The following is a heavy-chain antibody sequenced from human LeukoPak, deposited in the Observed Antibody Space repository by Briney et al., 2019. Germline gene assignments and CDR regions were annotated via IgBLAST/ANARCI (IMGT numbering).Heavy chain of an antibody. CDR1: GGSFSSYA. CDR2: MSPNGGDT. J-gene: IGHJ4*02. CDR3: ARGPPNWGYDY. V-gene: IGHV1-8*01. D-gene: IGHD7-27*01. Sequence: APVTVSCTASGGSFSSYAINWVRQATGQRPEWMGWMSPNGGDTGYAQKFQDRVTMTRNTSISTAYMELSSLRSDDTAVYYCARGPPNWGYDYWGPGTLVTVSS.